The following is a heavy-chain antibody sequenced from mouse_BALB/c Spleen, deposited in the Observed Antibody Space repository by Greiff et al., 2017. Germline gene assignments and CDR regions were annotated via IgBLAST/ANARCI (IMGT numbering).Heavy chain of an antibody. CDR3: GRGYFDY. CDR1: GYAFSSYW. V-gene: IGHV1-80*01. J-gene: IGHJ2*01. CDR2: IYPGDGDT. Sequence: LVESGAELVRPGSSVKISCKASGYAFSSYWMNWVKQRPGQGLEWIGQIYPGDGDTNYNGKFKGKATLTADKSSSTAYMQLSSLTSEDSAVYFCGRGYFDYWGQGTTLTVSS.